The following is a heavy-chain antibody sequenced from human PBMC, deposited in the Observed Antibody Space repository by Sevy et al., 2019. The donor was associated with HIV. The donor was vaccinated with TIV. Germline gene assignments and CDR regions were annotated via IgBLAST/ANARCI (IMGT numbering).Heavy chain of an antibody. J-gene: IGHJ4*02. V-gene: IGHV3-30-3*01. CDR3: ARDSGYCGGDCYGPGGY. CDR2: ISYDDGSNR. Sequence: GGSLRLSCAASGFTFSTYDIHWVRQAPGKGLEWVAVISYDDGSNRNYADSVKGRFTISRDNSKNTVYLQMNSLRPEDTAVYYCARDSGYCGGDCYGPGGYWGQGTLVTVSS. CDR1: GFTFSTYD. D-gene: IGHD2-21*02.